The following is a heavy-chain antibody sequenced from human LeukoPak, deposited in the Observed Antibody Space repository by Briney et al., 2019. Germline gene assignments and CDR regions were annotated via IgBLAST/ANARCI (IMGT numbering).Heavy chain of an antibody. V-gene: IGHV3-74*01. CDR3: ARDVGEHDYGDYGWFDP. D-gene: IGHD4-17*01. CDR2: INSDGSST. CDR1: GFTFSDFW. J-gene: IGHJ5*02. Sequence: GGSLRLSCAASGFTFSDFWMSWVRQAPGKGLVWVSRINSDGSSTSYADSVKGRFTISRDNAKNTLYLQMNSLRAEDTAVYYCARDVGEHDYGDYGWFDPWGQGTLVTVSS.